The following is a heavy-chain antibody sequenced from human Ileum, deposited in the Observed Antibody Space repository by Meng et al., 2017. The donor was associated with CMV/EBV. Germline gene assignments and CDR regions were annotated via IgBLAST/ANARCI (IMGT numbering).Heavy chain of an antibody. CDR1: GGAVSSSNYF. CDR2: IYASGTT. J-gene: IGHJ4*02. D-gene: IGHD6-19*01. CDR3: ARGDRSVTGTLDY. V-gene: IGHV4-61*02. Sequence: QVQLQESGPGLVKSSQALSLTCTVSGGAVSSSNYFWNWIRQPAGKGLECIGRIYASGTTNYNPSLESRVTISVDSSKNQFSVKLSSMTAADTAVYYCARGDRSVTGTLDYWGQGTLVTVSS.